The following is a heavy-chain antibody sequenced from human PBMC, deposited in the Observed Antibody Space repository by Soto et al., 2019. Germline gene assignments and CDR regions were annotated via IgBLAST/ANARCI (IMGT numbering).Heavy chain of an antibody. D-gene: IGHD2-2*01. Sequence: VHLSESGGALVQPGGSLRLSCAASGFTFSVYAMSWFRQAPGGGLEWVSAIGGTGNTTYYADSVKGRFTIARDNSRDTLYRQMTSLRVEDTAVYYCARIRQLLFVSWGQGTLVSVSS. CDR1: GFTFSVYA. CDR3: ARIRQLLFVS. V-gene: IGHV3-23*01. CDR2: IGGTGNTT. J-gene: IGHJ4*02.